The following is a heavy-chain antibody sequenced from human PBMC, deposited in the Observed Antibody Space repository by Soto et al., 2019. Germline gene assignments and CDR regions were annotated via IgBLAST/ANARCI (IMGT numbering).Heavy chain of an antibody. CDR1: GYSISSGYY. J-gene: IGHJ5*02. V-gene: IGHV4-38-2*01. CDR3: ARHTRNQFDP. CDR2: IYYSERTSYNSGST. Sequence: SETLSLTCSVSGYSISSGYYWGWIRQPPGKGLEWIGSIYYSERTSYNSGSTYYSPSLKSRVTISGDTSKSQFSLKLSSVTAADTAVYYCARHTRNQFDPWGQGTLVTV.